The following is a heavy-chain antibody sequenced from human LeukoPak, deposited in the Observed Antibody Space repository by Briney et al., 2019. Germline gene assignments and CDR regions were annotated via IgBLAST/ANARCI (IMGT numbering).Heavy chain of an antibody. V-gene: IGHV1-18*01. J-gene: IGHJ6*02. CDR1: GGTFSSYA. Sequence: ASVKVSCKASGGTFSSYAISWVRQAPGQGLEWMGWISAYNGNTNYAQKLQGRVTMTTDTSTSTAYMELRSLRSDDTAVYYCARDDEVVVAASLVYYYYYGMDVWGQGTTVTVSS. CDR3: ARDDEVVVAASLVYYYYYGMDV. D-gene: IGHD2-15*01. CDR2: ISAYNGNT.